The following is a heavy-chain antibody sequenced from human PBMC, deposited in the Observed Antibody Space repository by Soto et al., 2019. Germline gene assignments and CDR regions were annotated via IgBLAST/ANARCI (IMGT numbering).Heavy chain of an antibody. CDR1: GYSFTDYH. J-gene: IGHJ6*02. CDR2: INPKSGGT. Sequence: GASVKVSCKASGYSFTDYHIHWVRQAPGQGLEWLGRINPKSGGTSTAQKFQGWVAMTTDTSISTASMELTRLTSDDTAIYYCARGDSTDCSNGVCSFFYNHDMDVWGQGTTVTVSS. V-gene: IGHV1-2*04. CDR3: ARGDSTDCSNGVCSFFYNHDMDV. D-gene: IGHD2-8*01.